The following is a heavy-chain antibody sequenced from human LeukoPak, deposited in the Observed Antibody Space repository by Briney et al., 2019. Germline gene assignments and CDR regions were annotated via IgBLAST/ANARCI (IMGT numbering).Heavy chain of an antibody. CDR2: ISSSSSYI. CDR1: GFTFSSYS. D-gene: IGHD5-18*01. V-gene: IGHV3-21*01. Sequence: GGSLRLSCAASGFTFSSYSMNWVRQAPGKGLEWVSSISSSSSYIYYADSVKGRFTISRDNAKNSLYLQMNSLRAEDTAVYYCAREGYNYGSALDYWGQGTLVTVSS. CDR3: AREGYNYGSALDY. J-gene: IGHJ4*02.